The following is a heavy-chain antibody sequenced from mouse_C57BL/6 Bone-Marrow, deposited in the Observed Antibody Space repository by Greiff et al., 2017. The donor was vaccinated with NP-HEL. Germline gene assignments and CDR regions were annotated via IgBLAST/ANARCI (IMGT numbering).Heavy chain of an antibody. V-gene: IGHV7-1*01. Sequence: EVKLVESGGGLVQSGRSLRLSCATSGFTFSDFYMEWVRQAPGKGLEWIAASRNKANDYTTEYSASVKGRFIVSRDTSQSILYLQMNALRAEDTAIYYCARDAYGYDAMDYWGQGTSVTVSS. CDR3: ARDAYGYDAMDY. J-gene: IGHJ4*01. D-gene: IGHD1-1*02. CDR1: GFTFSDFY. CDR2: SRNKANDYTT.